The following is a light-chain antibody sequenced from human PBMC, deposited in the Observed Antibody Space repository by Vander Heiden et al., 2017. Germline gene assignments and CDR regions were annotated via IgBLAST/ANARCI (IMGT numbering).Light chain of an antibody. Sequence: DIVMTQSPLSLPVTPGEPASISCRSSQSLLHSNGYNYLDWYLQKPGQSPQLLIYLGSNRASGVPDRFSGSGSGTDFTLKISRVEAEDVGVYYCMQALQTPRKTCGQGTKLEIK. V-gene: IGKV2-28*01. CDR3: MQALQTPRKT. CDR1: QSLLHSNGYNY. CDR2: LGS. J-gene: IGKJ2*01.